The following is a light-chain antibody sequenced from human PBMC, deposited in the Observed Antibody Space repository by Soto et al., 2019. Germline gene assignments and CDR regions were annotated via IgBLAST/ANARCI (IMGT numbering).Light chain of an antibody. CDR3: QQYNTYST. CDR2: KAS. Sequence: DIQMTQSPSTLSASVGDTVTITCRASQSITTWLAWYQQKPGKVPKLLIYKASSLESGVPSRFSGSGSGTEFTLTISRLQPDDFATYYCQQYNTYSTFGQGTKVESK. CDR1: QSITTW. J-gene: IGKJ1*01. V-gene: IGKV1-5*03.